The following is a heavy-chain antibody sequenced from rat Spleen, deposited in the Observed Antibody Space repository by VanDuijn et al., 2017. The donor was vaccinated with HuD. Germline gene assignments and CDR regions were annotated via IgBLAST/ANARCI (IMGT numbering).Heavy chain of an antibody. CDR2: ISYDGSST. Sequence: EVQLVESGGGLVQPGGSMTLSCAASGFTFSDFYMAWVRQVPRKGLEWVATISYDGSSTYYRDSVKGRFTISRDNAKSTLYLQMDSLRSEDTATYYCATRNWFAYWGQGTLVTVSS. J-gene: IGHJ3*01. D-gene: IGHD3-2*01. CDR3: ATRNWFAY. V-gene: IGHV5-7*01. CDR1: GFTFSDFY.